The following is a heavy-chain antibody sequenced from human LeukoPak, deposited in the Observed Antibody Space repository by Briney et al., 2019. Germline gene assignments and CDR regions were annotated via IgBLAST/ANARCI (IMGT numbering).Heavy chain of an antibody. CDR1: GGSISSYY. V-gene: IGHV4-59*01. Sequence: SETLSLTCTVSGGSISSYYWSWIRQPPGKGLEWIGYIYYSGSTNYNPSLKSRVTISVDTSKNQFSLKLSSVTAADTAVYYCSRDKRPYGMDVWGQGTTVTVFS. J-gene: IGHJ6*02. CDR2: IYYSGST. CDR3: SRDKRPYGMDV.